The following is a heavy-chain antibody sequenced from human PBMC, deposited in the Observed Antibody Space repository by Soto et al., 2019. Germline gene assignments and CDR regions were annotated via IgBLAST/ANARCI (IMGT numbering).Heavy chain of an antibody. V-gene: IGHV5-51*01. CDR1: GYSFTSYW. CDR2: IYPGDSET. CDR3: VKRRGGNHDDWFDP. J-gene: IGHJ5*02. Sequence: GEXLKISCKGSGYSFTSYWIGWVRQMPGKGLEWMGIIYPGDSETKYSPSFQGQVTISADKSINTAYLQWISLKASDTAMYYCVKRRGGNHDDWFDPWGQGTLVTVSS. D-gene: IGHD2-15*01.